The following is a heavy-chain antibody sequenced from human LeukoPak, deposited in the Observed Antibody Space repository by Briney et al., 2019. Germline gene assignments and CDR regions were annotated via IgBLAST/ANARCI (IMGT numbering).Heavy chain of an antibody. D-gene: IGHD3-10*01. CDR1: GFTFSNYW. Sequence: GGSLRLSCAASGFTFSNYWMSWVRQAPGQGLEWVANIKEDGSEKYYVDSVKGRFTISRDNAKNSLYLQMNSLRAEDTAVYYCARTIRGYWGQGTLVTVSS. CDR3: ARTIRGY. J-gene: IGHJ4*02. V-gene: IGHV3-7*01. CDR2: IKEDGSEK.